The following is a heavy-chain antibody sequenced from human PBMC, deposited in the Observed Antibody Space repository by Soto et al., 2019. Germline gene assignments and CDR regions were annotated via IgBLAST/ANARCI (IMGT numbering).Heavy chain of an antibody. CDR2: SYYSGST. Sequence: PSETLSLTCTVSGGSVSSGTYYWTWIRQPPGKGLELIGYSYYSGSTNYNPSLRSRGTISVDTSKNQFSLRLSSVTAADTAIYYCARGSYYDSSGYYFTFDYWGQGALVT. CDR1: GGSVSSGTYY. V-gene: IGHV4-61*01. CDR3: ARGSYYDSSGYYFTFDY. D-gene: IGHD3-22*01. J-gene: IGHJ4*02.